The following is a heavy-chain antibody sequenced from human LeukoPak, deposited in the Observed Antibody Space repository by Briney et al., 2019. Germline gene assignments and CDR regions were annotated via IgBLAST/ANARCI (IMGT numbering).Heavy chain of an antibody. CDR3: ARGGWSGDSSSWFPSWFDP. CDR2: IIPIFVTA. V-gene: IGHV1-69*01. CDR1: GGTFSSYA. J-gene: IGHJ5*02. D-gene: IGHD6-13*01. Sequence: SVKVSCKASGGTFSSYAISWVRQAPGQGLEWMGGIIPIFVTANYAQKFQGRVTITADESTSTAYMELSSLRSEDTAVYYCARGGWSGDSSSWFPSWFDPWGQGSLVTVSS.